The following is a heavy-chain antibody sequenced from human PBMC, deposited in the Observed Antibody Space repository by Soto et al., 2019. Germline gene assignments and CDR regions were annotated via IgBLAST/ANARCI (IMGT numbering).Heavy chain of an antibody. CDR1: GYTFTSYY. CDR2: INPSGGST. Sequence: ASVKVSCKASGYTFTSYYMHWVRQAHGQGLEWMGIINPSGGSTSYAQKFQGRVTMTRDTSTSIVYMELSSLRSEDTAVYYCAKEDEGPTARLYYFDYWGQGTRVTVSS. J-gene: IGHJ4*02. CDR3: AKEDEGPTARLYYFDY. D-gene: IGHD1-26*01. V-gene: IGHV1-46*01.